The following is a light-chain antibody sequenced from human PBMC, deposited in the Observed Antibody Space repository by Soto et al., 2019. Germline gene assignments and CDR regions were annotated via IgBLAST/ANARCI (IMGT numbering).Light chain of an antibody. CDR2: TTS. V-gene: IGKV1-39*01. CDR1: QSISTY. J-gene: IGKJ1*01. CDR3: QQSYSDPS. Sequence: DILMTQSPSSLSASVGDRVIITCRASQSISTYLNWYQQKPGKAPNLLIYTTSSLQSGVPSRFSGSGSGTDFTLTISGLQPEYFANYFCQQSYSDPSFGQGTKVEIK.